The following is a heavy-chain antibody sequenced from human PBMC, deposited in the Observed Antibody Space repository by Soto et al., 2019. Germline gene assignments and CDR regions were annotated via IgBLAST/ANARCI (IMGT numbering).Heavy chain of an antibody. CDR3: ARWFTYGNFDYFDY. D-gene: IGHD3-10*01. Sequence: GGSLRLSRADPWFTFSGHWMYWVPQAPGKGLVWVSRIDSGGSSTTYADSVKGRFTISRDNSKNTLYLQMNGLRAEDTAVYYCARWFTYGNFDYFDYWGQGTQVTVSS. CDR2: IDSGGSST. J-gene: IGHJ4*02. CDR1: WFTFSGHW. V-gene: IGHV3-74*01.